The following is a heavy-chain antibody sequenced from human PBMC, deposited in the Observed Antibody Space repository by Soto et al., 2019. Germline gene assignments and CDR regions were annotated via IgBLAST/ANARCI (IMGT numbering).Heavy chain of an antibody. Sequence: LRLSFEASGFSFRDFWMHWVRQPPGKGPEWVSNIPSDGRDVSYADSVRGRFTISRDDARNTLYLQMSDLRVEDTAIYYCTRDDSGLGIDYWGQGTQVTVSS. CDR3: TRDDSGLGIDY. J-gene: IGHJ4*02. CDR2: IPSDGRDV. V-gene: IGHV3-74*01. CDR1: GFSFRDFW. D-gene: IGHD1-26*01.